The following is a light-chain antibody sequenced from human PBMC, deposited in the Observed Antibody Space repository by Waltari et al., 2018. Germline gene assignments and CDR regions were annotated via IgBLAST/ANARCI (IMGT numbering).Light chain of an antibody. CDR3: CTCTSSSSYV. Sequence: QSALTQPASVSGSPGQSITIACSGITQDVKGLKLFSWYQHHPGKAPKLIIYDVTNRPSGVTNRFSGSKSGNTASLSISGLRAEDEAVYHCCTCTSSSSYVFGGGTKVTVL. V-gene: IGLV2-14*03. CDR2: DVT. CDR1: TQDVKGLKL. J-gene: IGLJ2*01.